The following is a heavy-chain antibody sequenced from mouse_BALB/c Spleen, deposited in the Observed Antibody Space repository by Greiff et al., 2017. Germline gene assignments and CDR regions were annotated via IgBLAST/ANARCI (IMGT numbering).Heavy chain of an antibody. CDR3: ARGSYYGSSYNWYFDV. D-gene: IGHD1-1*01. Sequence: VQLQQSGPGLVAPSQSLSITCTVSGFSLTSYGVHWVRQPPGKGLEWLGVIWAGGSTNYNSALMSRLSISKDNSKSQVFLKMNSLQTDDTAMYYCARGSYYGSSYNWYFDVWGAGTTVTVSS. J-gene: IGHJ1*01. CDR1: GFSLTSYG. CDR2: IWAGGST. V-gene: IGHV2-9*02.